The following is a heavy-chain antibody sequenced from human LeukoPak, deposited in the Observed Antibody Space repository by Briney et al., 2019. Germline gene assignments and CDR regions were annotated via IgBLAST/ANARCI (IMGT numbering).Heavy chain of an antibody. J-gene: IGHJ6*03. Sequence: SSETLSLTCTVSGGSISSSSYYWGWIRQPPGKGLEWIGSIYYSGRTYYNPSPKSRVTISVDTSKNQFSLKLSSVTAADTAVYYCARTSIDSPGLYYYYYMDVWGKGTTVTVSS. V-gene: IGHV4-39*07. CDR3: ARTSIDSPGLYYYYYMDV. CDR1: GGSISSSSYY. D-gene: IGHD3-9*01. CDR2: IYYSGRT.